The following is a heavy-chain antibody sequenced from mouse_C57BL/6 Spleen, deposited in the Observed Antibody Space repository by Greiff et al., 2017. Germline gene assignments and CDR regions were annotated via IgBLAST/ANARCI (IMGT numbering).Heavy chain of an antibody. CDR2: IDPSDSYT. J-gene: IGHJ4*01. Sequence: QVQLQQPGAELVMPGASVKLSCKASGYTFTSYWMHWVKQRPGQGLEWIGEIDPSDSYTNYNQKFKGKSTVTVDKSSSTAYMQLSSLTSEDSAVYYCARAYYYAMDYWGQGTSVTVSS. CDR1: GYTFTSYW. CDR3: ARAYYYAMDY. V-gene: IGHV1-69*01.